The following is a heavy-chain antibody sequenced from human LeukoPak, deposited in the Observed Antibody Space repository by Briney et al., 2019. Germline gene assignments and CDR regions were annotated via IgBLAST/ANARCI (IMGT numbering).Heavy chain of an antibody. D-gene: IGHD4-17*01. Sequence: GGSLRLSCAASGFTFSTYEMNWVRQAPGKGLEWVSYISSSGTTIYYADSVKGRFTISRDNAKNSLYLQMNSLRAEDTAVYYCARDNGDYYHWGQGTLVTVSS. V-gene: IGHV3-48*03. CDR1: GFTFSTYE. CDR2: ISSSGTTI. CDR3: ARDNGDYYH. J-gene: IGHJ5*02.